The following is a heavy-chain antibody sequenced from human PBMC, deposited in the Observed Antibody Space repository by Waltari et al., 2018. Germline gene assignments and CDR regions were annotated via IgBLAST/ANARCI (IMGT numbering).Heavy chain of an antibody. Sequence: QVQLVESGGGVVQPGRSLRLSCAASGFTFSSYAMHWVRQAPGKGLEWVAVISYDGRNKYYADSGKGRVTISRDNSKNTLYLQRNRLRAEDTAVYYWARGRLYFDDWGQGTLVTVSS. CDR1: GFTFSSYA. V-gene: IGHV3-30*01. CDR3: ARGRLYFDD. D-gene: IGHD6-25*01. CDR2: ISYDGRNK. J-gene: IGHJ4*02.